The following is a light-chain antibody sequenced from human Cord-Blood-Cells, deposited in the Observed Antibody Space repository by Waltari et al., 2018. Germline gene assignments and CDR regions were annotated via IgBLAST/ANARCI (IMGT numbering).Light chain of an antibody. CDR1: QSVSSY. CDR2: DAS. CDR3: QQRSNWLT. Sequence: EIVLTQSPATLSLSPGERATLSCRASQSVSSYLAWYQQKPGQARRLLIYDASNRATGIPARFSGSGSGTDFTRTISSLEPEDFAVYYCQQRSNWLTFGGGTKVEIK. J-gene: IGKJ4*01. V-gene: IGKV3-11*01.